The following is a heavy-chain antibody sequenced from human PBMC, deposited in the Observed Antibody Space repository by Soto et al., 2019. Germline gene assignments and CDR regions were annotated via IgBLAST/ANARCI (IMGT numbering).Heavy chain of an antibody. V-gene: IGHV3-64D*06. Sequence: GGSLRLSCSASGFAFSSYAMHWVRHAPGKGLEYVSGVRGNGDPPFYADSVKGRFTISRDNSKNTLYLQMSSLSADDTAVHYCVKSRGGNNFDFFDWGQGALVTVSS. CDR1: GFAFSSYA. D-gene: IGHD5-12*01. J-gene: IGHJ4*02. CDR2: VRGNGDPP. CDR3: VKSRGGNNFDFFD.